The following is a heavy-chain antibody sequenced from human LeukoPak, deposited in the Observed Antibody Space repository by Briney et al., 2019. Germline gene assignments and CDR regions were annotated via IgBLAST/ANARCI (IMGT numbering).Heavy chain of an antibody. Sequence: GGSLRLSCAASGFTFSSYAMSWVRQALGKGLEWVSAITGGGGSTYYADSVKGRFTISRDNSKNALYLQMNSLRVDDTAVYFCARRDIVVVVSASDYWGQGTLVTVSS. CDR3: ARRDIVVVVSASDY. D-gene: IGHD2-15*01. J-gene: IGHJ4*02. CDR1: GFTFSSYA. V-gene: IGHV3-23*01. CDR2: ITGGGGST.